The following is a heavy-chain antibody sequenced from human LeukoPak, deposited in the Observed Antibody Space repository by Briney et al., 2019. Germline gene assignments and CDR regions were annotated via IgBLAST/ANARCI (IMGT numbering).Heavy chain of an antibody. CDR2: FYYSGGT. V-gene: IGHV4-59*02. CDR1: GVRVRSNY. D-gene: IGHD2-8*01. J-gene: IGHJ4*02. CDR3: ARNGDIVLMVYGAWSY. Sequence: SLRCGAGGVRVRSNYWWWMRQSKGKGLEWIGWFYYSGGTFFKPSLGSRVTISADTSRNLLSLNLRSLTAADTAVYYCARNGDIVLMVYGAWSYWGQGTLVTVSS.